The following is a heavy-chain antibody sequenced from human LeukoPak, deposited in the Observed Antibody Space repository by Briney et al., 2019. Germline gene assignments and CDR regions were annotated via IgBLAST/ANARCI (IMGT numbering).Heavy chain of an antibody. D-gene: IGHD6-19*01. Sequence: HPGGSMTLSCTASGFTFSSYGMHWVRQAPGKGLEWVAFIRYDGSLKYYADSVEGRFTISRDNSKNTVYLQMNSLRAEDTALCYCAKDGRLAVADRLDYWGEGTLVTVSS. J-gene: IGHJ4*02. CDR1: GFTFSSYG. V-gene: IGHV3-30*02. CDR3: AKDGRLAVADRLDY. CDR2: IRYDGSLK.